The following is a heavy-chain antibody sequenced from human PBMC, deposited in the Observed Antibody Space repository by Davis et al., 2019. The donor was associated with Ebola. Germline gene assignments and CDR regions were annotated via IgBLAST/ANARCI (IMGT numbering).Heavy chain of an antibody. J-gene: IGHJ6*02. Sequence: SETLSLTCAVYGGSFSGYYWSWIRQPPGKGLEWIGEINHSGSTNYNPSLKSRVTISVDTSKNQFSLKLSSVTAADTAVYYCARLRSQYSSFFYYYYGMDVWGQGTTVTVSS. V-gene: IGHV4-34*01. D-gene: IGHD6-19*01. CDR2: INHSGST. CDR3: ARLRSQYSSFFYYYYGMDV. CDR1: GGSFSGYY.